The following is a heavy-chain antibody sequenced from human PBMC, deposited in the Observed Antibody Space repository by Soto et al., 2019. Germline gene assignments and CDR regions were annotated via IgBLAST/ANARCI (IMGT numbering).Heavy chain of an antibody. V-gene: IGHV3-7*03. CDR3: ARDIVGDTTVYYYGMDV. J-gene: IGHJ6*02. CDR1: GFTFSSYW. CDR2: IKQDGSEK. Sequence: PGGSLRLSCAASGFTFSSYWMSWVRQAPGKGLEWVANIKQDGSEKYYVDSVKGRFTISRDNAKNSLYLQMNSLRAEDTAVYYCARDIVGDTTVYYYGMDVWGQVTTVTVS. D-gene: IGHD1-26*01.